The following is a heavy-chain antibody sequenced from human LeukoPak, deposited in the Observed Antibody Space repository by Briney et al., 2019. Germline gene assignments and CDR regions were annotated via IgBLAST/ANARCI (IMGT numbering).Heavy chain of an antibody. CDR2: IHYSGST. CDR1: GGSISSHY. V-gene: IGHV4-59*11. CDR3: ARSSGYHLDY. D-gene: IGHD3-22*01. J-gene: IGHJ4*02. Sequence: SETLSLTCTISGGSISSHYWSWIRQPPGKGLEWIGYIHYSGSTNYNPSLKSRVTISVDTSKNQFSLKLSSVTAADTAVYYCARSSGYHLDYWGQGTLVTVSS.